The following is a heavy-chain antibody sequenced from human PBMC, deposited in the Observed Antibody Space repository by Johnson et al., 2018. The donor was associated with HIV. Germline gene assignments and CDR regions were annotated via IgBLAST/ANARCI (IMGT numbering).Heavy chain of an antibody. CDR3: ARGGGWATDAFDI. Sequence: VQLVESGGGLVQTGGSLRLSSAASGFIVSNNYMSWVRQAPGKGLEWVSIIYSDGSTYYADSVKGRFTISRDNSKNTVYLQMNSLRAEDTAVYYCARGGGWATDAFDIWGQGTMVTVSS. D-gene: IGHD5-12*01. CDR1: GFIVSNNY. V-gene: IGHV3-53*04. J-gene: IGHJ3*02. CDR2: IYSDGST.